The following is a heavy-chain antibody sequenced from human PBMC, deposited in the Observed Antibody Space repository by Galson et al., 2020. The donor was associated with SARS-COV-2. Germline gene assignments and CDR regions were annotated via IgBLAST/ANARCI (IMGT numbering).Heavy chain of an antibody. CDR1: GNYLTNYW. V-gene: IGHV5-51*01. D-gene: IGHD3-10*01. CDR3: ARRFSSGSSSSYFFDP. CDR2: IFVGDSHA. J-gene: IGHJ5*02. Sequence: HGESLKISCKGSGNYLTNYWIGWVRQMPGKGLEMLGIIFVGDSHAIYSPSFQGQVTISADKPINTAYLQWSSLRASDTAIYYCARRFSSGSSSSYFFDPWGQGTLVTVSS.